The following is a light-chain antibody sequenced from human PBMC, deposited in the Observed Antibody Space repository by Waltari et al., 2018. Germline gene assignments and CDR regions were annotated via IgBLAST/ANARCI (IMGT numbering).Light chain of an antibody. V-gene: IGLV2-14*01. CDR3: SSQSSNDVVL. CDR1: SNDVGGYNS. CDR2: DVS. Sequence: QSALTQPASVSGSPGQSVTIFCAGTSNDVGGYNSVSWYQEHPGQAPRVILYDVSDRPSGVSDRFSGSTSCNTASLTISGLQAEDEADYYCSSQSSNDVVLFGGGTKLTVL. J-gene: IGLJ2*01.